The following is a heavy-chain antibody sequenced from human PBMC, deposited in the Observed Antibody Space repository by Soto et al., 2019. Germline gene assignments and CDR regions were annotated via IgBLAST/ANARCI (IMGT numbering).Heavy chain of an antibody. CDR3: ARDLGSSWSEYFQH. Sequence: EVQLVESGGGLVQPGGSLRLSCAASGFTFSSYEMNWVRQAPGKGLEWVSYISSSGSTIYYADSVKGRFTISRDNAKNSLYLQMNSLRAEDTAVYYCARDLGSSWSEYFQHWGQGTLVTVSS. CDR1: GFTFSSYE. D-gene: IGHD6-13*01. V-gene: IGHV3-48*03. CDR2: ISSSGSTI. J-gene: IGHJ1*01.